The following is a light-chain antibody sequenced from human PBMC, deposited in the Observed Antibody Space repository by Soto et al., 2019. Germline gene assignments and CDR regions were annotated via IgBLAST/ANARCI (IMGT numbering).Light chain of an antibody. J-gene: IGKJ5*01. CDR2: AAS. CDR3: QQYESLPLP. Sequence: AIRLTQSPSSLSASVGDRFTITCRASQGIDSSFSWYQQKPGKDPKLLIYAASSLQSGVPSRFSGSGSGTDFTLTIRSLQPEDFATYYCQQYESLPLPFGQGTPREIK. V-gene: IGKV1-13*02. CDR1: QGIDSS.